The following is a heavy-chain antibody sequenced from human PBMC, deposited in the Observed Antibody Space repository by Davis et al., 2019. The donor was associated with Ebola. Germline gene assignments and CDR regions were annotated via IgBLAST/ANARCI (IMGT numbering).Heavy chain of an antibody. CDR2: IIPILGIA. V-gene: IGHV1-69*04. Sequence: SVKVSCKASGGTFSSYAISWLRQAPGQGLEWMGRIIPILGIANYAQKFQGRVTITADKSTSTAYMELSSLRSEDTAVYYCAIEAGTMDTQTLVGGYWGQGTLVTVSS. CDR3: AIEAGTMDTQTLVGGY. CDR1: GGTFSSYA. J-gene: IGHJ4*02. D-gene: IGHD5-18*01.